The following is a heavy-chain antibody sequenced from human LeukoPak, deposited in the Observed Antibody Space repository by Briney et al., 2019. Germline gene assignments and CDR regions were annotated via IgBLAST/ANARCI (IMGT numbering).Heavy chain of an antibody. D-gene: IGHD4-17*01. CDR1: GGSISSYY. Sequence: SETLSLTCTVSGGSISSYYWSWIRQPPGKGLEWIGYIYYSGSTYYNPSLKSRVTISVDTSKNQFSLKLSSVTAADTAVYYCARDLNYGDYPQAAFDIWGQGTMVTVSS. V-gene: IGHV4-59*12. CDR2: IYYSGST. CDR3: ARDLNYGDYPQAAFDI. J-gene: IGHJ3*02.